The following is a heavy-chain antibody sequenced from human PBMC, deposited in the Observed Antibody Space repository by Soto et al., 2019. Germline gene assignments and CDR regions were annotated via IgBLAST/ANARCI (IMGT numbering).Heavy chain of an antibody. V-gene: IGHV3-33*01. CDR1: GFTFSSYG. Sequence: GGSLRLSCAASGFTFSSYGMHWVRQAPGKGLEWVAVIWYDGSNKYYADSVKGRFTISRDNSKNTLYLQMNSLRAEDTAVYYCARVGPNYYYYYMDVWGKGTTVTVSS. CDR3: ARVGPNYYYYYMDV. CDR2: IWYDGSNK. J-gene: IGHJ6*03.